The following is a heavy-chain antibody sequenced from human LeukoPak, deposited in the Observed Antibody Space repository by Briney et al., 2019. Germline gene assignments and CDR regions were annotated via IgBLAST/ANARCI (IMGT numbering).Heavy chain of an antibody. Sequence: GGSLRLSCAASGFTFSSYGMHWVRQAPGKGLEWVAFIRYDGSNKYYADSVKGRFTISRDNSKNTLYLQMNSLRAEDTAVYYCARGSDVWGRSFDYWGQGTLVTVSS. V-gene: IGHV3-30*02. CDR1: GFTFSSYG. J-gene: IGHJ4*02. D-gene: IGHD3-16*01. CDR2: IRYDGSNK. CDR3: ARGSDVWGRSFDY.